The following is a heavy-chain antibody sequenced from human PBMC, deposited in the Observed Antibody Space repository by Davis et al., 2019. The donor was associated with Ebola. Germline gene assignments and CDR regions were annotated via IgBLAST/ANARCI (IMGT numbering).Heavy chain of an antibody. D-gene: IGHD5-12*01. CDR3: EGVSGAVSGDY. CDR2: ISAYNGNT. CDR1: VYTFTSYL. Sequence: ASVKVSCKASVYTFTSYLIRWVRQAPGHGLEWMGWISAYNGNTNYAQKLQGRVTMTTDTSTSTGYMELRSLRSDNTAVYYCEGVSGAVSGDYWGQGTLVTVSS. J-gene: IGHJ4*02. V-gene: IGHV1-18*01.